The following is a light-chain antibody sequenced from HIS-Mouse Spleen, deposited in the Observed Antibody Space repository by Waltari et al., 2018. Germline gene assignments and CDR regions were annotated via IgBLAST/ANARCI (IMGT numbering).Light chain of an antibody. CDR3: QQYYSTPPYT. Sequence: DIVMTQSPDSLAVSLGERATINCKSSQSVLYSSNNKNYLAWYQQKPVQPPKLLIYWASTRESVVPDRFSGSGSGTDFTLTISSLQAEDVAVYYCQQYYSTPPYTFGQGTKLEIK. CDR1: QSVLYSSNNKNY. J-gene: IGKJ2*01. V-gene: IGKV4-1*01. CDR2: WAS.